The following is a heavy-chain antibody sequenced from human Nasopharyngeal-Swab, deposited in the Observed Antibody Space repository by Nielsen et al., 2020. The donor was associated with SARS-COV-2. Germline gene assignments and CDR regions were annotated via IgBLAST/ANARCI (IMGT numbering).Heavy chain of an antibody. J-gene: IGHJ3*02. CDR2: ISNDGSNK. D-gene: IGHD3-3*01. CDR1: GFPFSNYA. CDR3: TKNLRSEYLHDAFDI. Sequence: GESLKISCAASGFPFSNYAMHWVRQAPGKGLEWVAVISNDGSNKFYGDSVKGQITISSDNSKNTLYLEMNSLRTDDTAVYYCTKNLRSEYLHDAFDIWGQGTMVTVSS. V-gene: IGHV3-30*18.